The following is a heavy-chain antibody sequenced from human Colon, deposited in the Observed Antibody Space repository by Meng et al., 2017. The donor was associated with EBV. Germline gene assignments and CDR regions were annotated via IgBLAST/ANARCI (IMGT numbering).Heavy chain of an antibody. Sequence: VQLVESGGGLIQPGGSLRLSCAASGFTVSSNYMTWFRQAPGKGLEWVSVIYSGGGTYLADSVKGRFTISRDNSKNTLYLQMNSLRAEDTAVYYCARYGDYAPKDWGQGTLVTVSS. CDR1: GFTVSSNY. CDR2: IYSGGGT. CDR3: ARYGDYAPKD. V-gene: IGHV3-53*01. J-gene: IGHJ4*02. D-gene: IGHD4-17*01.